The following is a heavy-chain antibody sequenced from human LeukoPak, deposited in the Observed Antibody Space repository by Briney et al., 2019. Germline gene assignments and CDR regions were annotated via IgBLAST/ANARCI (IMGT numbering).Heavy chain of an antibody. D-gene: IGHD6-19*01. Sequence: GGSLRLSSAASGFTFSSYSMNWVRQAPGKGLEWVSSISSSSYIYYADSVKGRFTISRDNAKNSLYLQMNSLRAEDTAVYYCASRAVAGPILIDYWGQGTLVTVSS. J-gene: IGHJ4*02. V-gene: IGHV3-21*01. CDR2: ISSSSYI. CDR3: ASRAVAGPILIDY. CDR1: GFTFSSYS.